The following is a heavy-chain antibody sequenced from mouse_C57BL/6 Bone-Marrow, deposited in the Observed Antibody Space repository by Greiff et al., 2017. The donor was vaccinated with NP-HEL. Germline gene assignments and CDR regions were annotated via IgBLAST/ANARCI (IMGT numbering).Heavy chain of an antibody. CDR2: IDPENGDT. J-gene: IGHJ4*01. CDR3: TTGDYPLYYYAMDY. V-gene: IGHV14-4*01. CDR1: GFNIKDAY. Sequence: EVQLQQSGAELVRPGASVKLSCTASGFNIKDAYMHWVKQRPEQGLEWIGWIDPENGDTESSSKVQGKATITADTSSNTAYLQLSSLTSEDTAVYYCTTGDYPLYYYAMDYCGQGTSVTVSS. D-gene: IGHD2-4*01.